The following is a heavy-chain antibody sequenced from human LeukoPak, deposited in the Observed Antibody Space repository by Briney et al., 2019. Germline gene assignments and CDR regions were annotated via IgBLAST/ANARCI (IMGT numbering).Heavy chain of an antibody. CDR3: ARAGGDGYNLGLDY. CDR1: GGSISSYY. J-gene: IGHJ4*02. V-gene: IGHV4-59*01. D-gene: IGHD5-24*01. CDR2: IYYSGST. Sequence: SETLSLTCSVSGGSISSYYWSWIRQPPGKGLEWIGYIYYSGSTNYNPSLKSRVTISVDTSKNQFSLKLSSVTAADTAVYYCARAGGDGYNLGLDYWGQGTLVTVSS.